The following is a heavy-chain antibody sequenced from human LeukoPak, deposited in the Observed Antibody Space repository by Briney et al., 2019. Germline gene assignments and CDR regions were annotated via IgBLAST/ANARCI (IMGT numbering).Heavy chain of an antibody. CDR3: ARLYKEARAAADGTYYFDY. Sequence: PSETLSLTCTVSGCTISSSGNYWGWIRQSPGKGPEWIGSIYYSVSTYYNPSLKSRVTISADTSKNQFSLKLISVTVAHTAVYYCARLYKEARAAADGTYYFDYWGQGTLVTVSS. J-gene: IGHJ4*02. CDR2: IYYSVST. CDR1: GCTISSSGNY. V-gene: IGHV4-39*01. D-gene: IGHD2-15*01.